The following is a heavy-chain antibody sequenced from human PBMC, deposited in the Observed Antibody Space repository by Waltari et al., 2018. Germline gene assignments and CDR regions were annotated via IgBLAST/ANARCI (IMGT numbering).Heavy chain of an antibody. CDR3: ASSGDYIWGSYRLKPHYYYYGMDV. CDR2: IIPIFGTA. CDR1: GGTFSSYA. J-gene: IGHJ6*02. D-gene: IGHD3-16*02. V-gene: IGHV1-69*13. Sequence: QVQLVQSGAEVKKPGSSVKVSCKASGGTFSSYAIRWVRQAPGQGLEWMGGIIPIFGTANYAQKFQGRVTITADESTSTAYMELSSLRSEDTAVYYCASSGDYIWGSYRLKPHYYYYGMDVWGQGTTVTVSS.